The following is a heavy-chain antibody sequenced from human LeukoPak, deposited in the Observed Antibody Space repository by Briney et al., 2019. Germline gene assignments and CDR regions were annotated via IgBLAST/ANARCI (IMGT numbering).Heavy chain of an antibody. CDR1: GGTCSSYA. V-gene: IGHV1-69*13. CDR2: IIPIFGTA. CDR3: ARGGELRDAFDI. J-gene: IGHJ3*02. Sequence: ASVKVSCKASGGTCSSYAISWVRQAPGQGLEWMGGIIPIFGTANYAQKFQGRVTITADESTSTAYMELSSLRSEDTAVYYCARGGELRDAFDIWGQGTMVTVSS. D-gene: IGHD1-7*01.